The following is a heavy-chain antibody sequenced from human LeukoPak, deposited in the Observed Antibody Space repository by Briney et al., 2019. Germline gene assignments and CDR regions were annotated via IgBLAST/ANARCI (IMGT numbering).Heavy chain of an antibody. J-gene: IGHJ4*02. CDR2: IKQDGSEK. CDR1: GFTFNDYW. D-gene: IGHD2-15*01. Sequence: GGSLRLSCATSGFTFNDYWMNWVRQAPGKGLEWVANIKQDGSEKYYVDSVKGRFTISRDNAKNSLYLQMNSLRAEDTALYYCAKGDVVVGNYFDYWGQGTLVTVSS. CDR3: AKGDVVVGNYFDY. V-gene: IGHV3-7*03.